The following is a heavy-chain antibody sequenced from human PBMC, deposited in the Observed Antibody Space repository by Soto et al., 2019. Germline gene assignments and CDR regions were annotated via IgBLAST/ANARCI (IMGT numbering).Heavy chain of an antibody. J-gene: IGHJ4*02. CDR1: GYTFTSYG. D-gene: IGHD3-16*02. CDR2: ISAYNGNT. V-gene: IGHV1-18*01. Sequence: QVQLVQSGAEVKKPGASVKVSCKASGYTFTSYGISWVRQAPGQGLEWMGWISAYNGNTNYAQKLQGRVTMTTDTSTSTAYMELRSLRSDDTAVYYCARAQYRQPLTFGGVIAYWGQGTLVTVSS. CDR3: ARAQYRQPLTFGGVIAY.